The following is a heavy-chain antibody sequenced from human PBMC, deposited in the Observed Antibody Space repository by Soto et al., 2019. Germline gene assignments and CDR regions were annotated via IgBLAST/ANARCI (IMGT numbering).Heavy chain of an antibody. V-gene: IGHV3-30-3*01. Sequence: QVQLVESGGGVVQPGRSLRLSCAASGFTFSSYAMHWVRQAPGKGLEWVAVISYDGSNKYYADSVKGRFTISRDNSKNTLYLQMNSLRAEDTAVYYCARDLRALDIVVVPAARDGMDVWGQGTTVTVSS. J-gene: IGHJ6*02. CDR1: GFTFSSYA. CDR2: ISYDGSNK. D-gene: IGHD2-2*03. CDR3: ARDLRALDIVVVPAARDGMDV.